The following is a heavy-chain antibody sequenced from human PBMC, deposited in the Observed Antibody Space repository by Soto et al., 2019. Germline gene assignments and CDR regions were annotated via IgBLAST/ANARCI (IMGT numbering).Heavy chain of an antibody. D-gene: IGHD3-10*02. J-gene: IGHJ3*01. CDR2: ISGGGGSI. Sequence: EVQVLESGGGLVQPGGSLRLSCAASGFNFNTYAMSWVRQAPGKGLEWVSGISGGGGSIHYVDSVKGRFSISRDNSKNTLYLQMNSLRGEVTAVYYCAKGKSSNYVSHAFDVWGQGTMVTVSS. CDR3: AKGKSSNYVSHAFDV. V-gene: IGHV3-23*01. CDR1: GFNFNTYA.